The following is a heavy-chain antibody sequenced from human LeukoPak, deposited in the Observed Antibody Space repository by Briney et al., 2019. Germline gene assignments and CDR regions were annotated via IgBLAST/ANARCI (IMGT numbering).Heavy chain of an antibody. D-gene: IGHD6-19*01. CDR2: IKQDGSEK. CDR1: GFTFSSYW. Sequence: TGGSLRLSCAASGFTFSSYWMSWVRQAPGKGLEWVANIKQDGSEKYYVDSVKGRFTISRDNAKNSLYLQMNSLSAEDTAVYYCARVKNQAVAGNFWFDPWGQGTLVTVSS. V-gene: IGHV3-7*01. J-gene: IGHJ5*02. CDR3: ARVKNQAVAGNFWFDP.